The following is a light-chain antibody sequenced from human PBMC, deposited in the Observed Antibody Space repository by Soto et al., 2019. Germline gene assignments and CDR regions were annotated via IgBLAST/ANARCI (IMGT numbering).Light chain of an antibody. CDR1: QRISTY. CDR2: GAS. CDR3: QQSISTTPT. J-gene: IGKJ1*01. V-gene: IGKV1-39*01. Sequence: DIQMTQSPTSVSAFLGDRLVITCQSSQRISTYLSWYQQKLGKAPDLLRDGASSLQRGVPSRFGGSGSWTNFTLTSINFQPEAFATYYCQQSISTTPTFGRGTKLDIK.